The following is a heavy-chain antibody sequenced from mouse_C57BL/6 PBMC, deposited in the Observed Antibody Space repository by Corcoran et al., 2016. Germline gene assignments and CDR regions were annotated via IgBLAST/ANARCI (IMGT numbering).Heavy chain of an antibody. CDR2: IDPEDGDT. J-gene: IGHJ3*01. CDR3: TTLHYYGSSPVAY. D-gene: IGHD1-1*01. V-gene: IGHV14-1*01. Sequence: EVQLQQSGAELVRPGSSVKLSCTASGFNIKDYYMHWVKQRPEQGLEWIGRIDPEDGDTEYAPKFQGKATMTADTSSNTAYLQLSSLTSEDTAVYYCTTLHYYGSSPVAYWGQGTLVTVS. CDR1: GFNIKDYY.